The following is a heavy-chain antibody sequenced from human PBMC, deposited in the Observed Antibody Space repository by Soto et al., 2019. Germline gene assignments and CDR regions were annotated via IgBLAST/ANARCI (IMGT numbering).Heavy chain of an antibody. V-gene: IGHV3-30-3*01. Sequence: PGGSLRLSCAASGFTFSSYAMHWVRQAPGKGLEWVAVISYDGSNKYYADSVKGRFTISRDNSKNTLYLQMNSLRAEDTAVYYCARDPLSHCSGGSCYSGNLDYWGQGTLVTVSS. CDR2: ISYDGSNK. CDR1: GFTFSSYA. CDR3: ARDPLSHCSGGSCYSGNLDY. D-gene: IGHD2-15*01. J-gene: IGHJ4*02.